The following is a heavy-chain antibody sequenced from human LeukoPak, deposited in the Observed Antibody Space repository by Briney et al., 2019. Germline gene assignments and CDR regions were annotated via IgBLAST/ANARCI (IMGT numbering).Heavy chain of an antibody. J-gene: IGHJ6*02. V-gene: IGHV4-39*07. CDR3: ARSDYYGSGRGSFDV. CDR2: IYYSGST. CDR1: GGSLSSSSYY. D-gene: IGHD3-10*01. Sequence: PSETLSLTCTVSGGSLSSSSYYWGWIRQPPGKGLEWIGSIYYSGSTYYNPSLKSRVTISVDTSKNQFSLKLSSVTAADTAVYYCARSDYYGSGRGSFDVWGQGTTVTVSS.